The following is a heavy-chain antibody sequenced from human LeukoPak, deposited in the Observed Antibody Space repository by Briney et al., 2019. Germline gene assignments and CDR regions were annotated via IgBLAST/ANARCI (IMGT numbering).Heavy chain of an antibody. CDR3: AKSGYGRRPLYYYGMDV. V-gene: IGHV3-30*18. J-gene: IGHJ6*02. D-gene: IGHD2-15*01. CDR2: ISYDGSNK. Sequence: GGSLRLSCAASGFTFSSYGMHWVRQAPGKGLEWVAVISYDGSNKYYADSVKGRFTISRDNSKNTLYLQMNSLRAEDTAVYYCAKSGYGRRPLYYYGMDVWGQGTTVTVSS. CDR1: GFTFSSYG.